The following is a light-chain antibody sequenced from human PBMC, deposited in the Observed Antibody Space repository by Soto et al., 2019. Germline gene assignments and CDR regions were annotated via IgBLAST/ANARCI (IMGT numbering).Light chain of an antibody. Sequence: DIQITQSPSTLSAAVGDIVTITCRASQSISSWLAWYEQKPGKAPKLLIYDASSLESGVPPRFSGSGSGTEFTLTISSLQPDDFEVYYCQQYGTSPRTFGHGTKVDIK. CDR3: QQYGTSPRT. CDR1: QSISSW. J-gene: IGKJ1*01. V-gene: IGKV1-5*01. CDR2: DAS.